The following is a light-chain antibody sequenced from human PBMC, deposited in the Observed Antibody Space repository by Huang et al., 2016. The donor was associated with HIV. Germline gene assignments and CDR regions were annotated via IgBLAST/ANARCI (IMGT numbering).Light chain of an antibody. V-gene: IGKV2-28*01. CDR2: LGS. J-gene: IGKJ3*01. CDR1: QSLLYSNGYNY. Sequence: DIVMTQSPLSLPVTPGEPASISCRSSQSLLYSNGYNYLDWYVQKSGQAPQLLIYLGSSRASGVPDRFRGSGSGTDFTLDISRVEAEDVGVYYCMQALQTPLTFGPGTKVDIK. CDR3: MQALQTPLT.